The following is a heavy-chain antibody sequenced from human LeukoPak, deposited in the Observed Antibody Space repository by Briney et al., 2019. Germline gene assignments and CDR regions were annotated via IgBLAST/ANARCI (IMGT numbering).Heavy chain of an antibody. CDR2: INHSGST. CDR1: GGSFSDYY. V-gene: IGHV4-34*01. J-gene: IGHJ5*02. CDR3: ARHSVKVNGRTIYNGSGTYRFDP. Sequence: PSETLSLTCAVYGGSFSDYYWSWIRQPPGKGLEWIGEINHSGSTNYNPSLKSRVTISVDTSKNQFSLKLSSVTAADTAVYYCARHSVKVNGRTIYNGSGTYRFDPWGQGTLVTVSS. D-gene: IGHD3-10*01.